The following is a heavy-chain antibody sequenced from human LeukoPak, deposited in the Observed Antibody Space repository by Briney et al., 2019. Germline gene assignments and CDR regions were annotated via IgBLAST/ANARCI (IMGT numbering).Heavy chain of an antibody. J-gene: IGHJ4*02. Sequence: SETLSLTCTVSGGSISSYYWSWIRQPPGKGLEWIGYIYYSGSTNYNPSLKSRVTISVDTSKNQFSLKLSSVTTADKAVYYCARERTHYDFWSGYFDYWGQGTLVTVSS. CDR1: GGSISSYY. CDR3: ARERTHYDFWSGYFDY. CDR2: IYYSGST. D-gene: IGHD3-3*01. V-gene: IGHV4-59*01.